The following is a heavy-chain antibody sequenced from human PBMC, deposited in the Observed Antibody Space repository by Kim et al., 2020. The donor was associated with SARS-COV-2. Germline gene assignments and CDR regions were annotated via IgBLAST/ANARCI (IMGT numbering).Heavy chain of an antibody. Sequence: ASVKVSCKASGYTFTSYYMHWVRQAPGQGLEWMGIINPSGGSTSYAQKFQGRVTMTRDTSTSTVYMELSSLRSEDTAVYYCARDLGVTARGAYGDYSSWGYYYGMDVWGQGTTVTVSS. J-gene: IGHJ6*02. CDR1: GYTFTSYY. V-gene: IGHV1-46*01. D-gene: IGHD4-17*01. CDR3: ARDLGVTARGAYGDYSSWGYYYGMDV. CDR2: INPSGGST.